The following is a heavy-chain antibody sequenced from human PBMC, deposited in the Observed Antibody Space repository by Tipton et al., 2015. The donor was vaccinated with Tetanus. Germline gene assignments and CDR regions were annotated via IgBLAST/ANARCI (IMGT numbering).Heavy chain of an antibody. CDR2: IIPVFGTP. J-gene: IGHJ4*02. CDR1: GGTFSTFP. CDR3: AGGEAAGMQGFGY. V-gene: IGHV1-69*01. Sequence: QLVQSGPEVKKPGSSVKVSCKFSGGTFSTFPINWVRQAPGQGLEWMGQIIPVFGTPNYAHNFQGRVTITADESTSTAYLEVNSLRSEDRAVCYGAGGEAAGMQGFGYWGQGTQVTVSS. D-gene: IGHD6-13*01.